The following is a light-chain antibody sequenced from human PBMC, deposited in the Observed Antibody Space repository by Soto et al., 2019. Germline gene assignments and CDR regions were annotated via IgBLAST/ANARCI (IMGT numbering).Light chain of an antibody. V-gene: IGLV4-69*01. CDR3: QTWGTGIQV. J-gene: IGLJ2*01. CDR1: SGHSNYA. Sequence: QLVLTQLPSASASLGASVKLTCTLSSGHSNYAIAWHQQHPEKGPRYLMKLNSDGSHSKGDGIPDRFSGSSSGAERYLTISSLQSEDEADYYCQTWGTGIQVFGGGTKLTVL. CDR2: LNSDGSH.